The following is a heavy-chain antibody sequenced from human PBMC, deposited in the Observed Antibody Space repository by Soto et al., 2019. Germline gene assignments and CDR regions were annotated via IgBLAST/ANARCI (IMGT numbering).Heavy chain of an antibody. CDR3: SRLWSY. CDR2: VYRTGST. D-gene: IGHD3-16*01. Sequence: QLQLQESGPGLVKPSETLSLTCTVSGGSISSSTYYWGWIRQPPGKGLEWIGNVYRTGSTDYNPSLKSGVTISVDTSKNQFSLKLSSVTAADTAVYYCSRLWSYWGQGTLVTVSS. J-gene: IGHJ4*02. V-gene: IGHV4-39*01. CDR1: GGSISSSTYY.